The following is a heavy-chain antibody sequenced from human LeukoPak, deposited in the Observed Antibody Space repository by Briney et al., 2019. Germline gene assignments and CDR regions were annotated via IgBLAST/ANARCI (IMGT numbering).Heavy chain of an antibody. Sequence: PGGSLRLSCEASGLTFRNYGMHWVRQAPGKGLEWVAIISYDGSNKYYADSVRGRFTISKDNSQNTLYLQMNSLRAEDTAVYYCASHRGDYANGYFDYWGQGTLVTVSS. J-gene: IGHJ4*02. D-gene: IGHD4-17*01. V-gene: IGHV3-30*03. CDR3: ASHRGDYANGYFDY. CDR1: GLTFRNYG. CDR2: ISYDGSNK.